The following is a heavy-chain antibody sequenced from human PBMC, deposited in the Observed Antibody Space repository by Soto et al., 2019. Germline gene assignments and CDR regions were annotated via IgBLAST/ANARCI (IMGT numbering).Heavy chain of an antibody. V-gene: IGHV4-39*01. Sequence: SETLSLTCTVSGGSISSYYWGWIRQPPGKGLEWIGSIYYSGSTYYNPSLKSRVTISVDTSKNQFSLKLSSVTAADTAVHYCARSGGLQHIXYWGQGTLVXVSS. CDR2: IYYSGST. J-gene: IGHJ4*02. D-gene: IGHD4-4*01. CDR3: ARSGGLQHIXY. CDR1: GGSISSYY.